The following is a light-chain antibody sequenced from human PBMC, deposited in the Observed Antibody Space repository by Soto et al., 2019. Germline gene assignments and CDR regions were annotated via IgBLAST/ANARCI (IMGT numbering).Light chain of an antibody. Sequence: QAVVTQPPSVSGTPGQRVTILCSGSSSNIGRNNVNWYLQVPGTAPKLVIYNNDQRPSGVPDRFLGSKSGTSASLAISGLQFEDEADFYCASWDDRLSGPIFGGGTKLTVL. J-gene: IGLJ2*01. CDR1: SSNIGRNN. V-gene: IGLV1-44*01. CDR2: NND. CDR3: ASWDDRLSGPI.